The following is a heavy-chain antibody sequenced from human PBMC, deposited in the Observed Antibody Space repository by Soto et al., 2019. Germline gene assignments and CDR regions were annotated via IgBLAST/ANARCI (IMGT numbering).Heavy chain of an antibody. V-gene: IGHV1-3*01. CDR3: ARASVSNYDILTGYYSYGMDV. CDR1: GYTFTSYA. CDR2: INAGNGNT. J-gene: IGHJ6*02. Sequence: ASVKVSCKASGYTFTSYAMHWVRQAPGQRLEWMGWINAGNGNTKYSQKFQGRVTITRDTSASTAYMELSSLRSEDTAVYYCARASVSNYDILTGYYSYGMDVWGQGTTVTVSS. D-gene: IGHD3-9*01.